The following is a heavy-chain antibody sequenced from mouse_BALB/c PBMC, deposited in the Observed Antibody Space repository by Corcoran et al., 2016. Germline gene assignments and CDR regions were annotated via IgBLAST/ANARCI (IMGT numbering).Heavy chain of an antibody. J-gene: IGHJ3*01. CDR3: ARPGPQEFAY. Sequence: EVQLQQSGPELVKPGASVKISCKASGYSFTGYYMQWVKQSHVKSLEWIGRINPYNGATSYNQNFKDKASLTVDKSSSTAYMELHSLTSEDSAVYYCARPGPQEFAYWGQGTLVTVSA. CDR1: GYSFTGYY. CDR2: INPYNGAT. V-gene: IGHV1-26*01.